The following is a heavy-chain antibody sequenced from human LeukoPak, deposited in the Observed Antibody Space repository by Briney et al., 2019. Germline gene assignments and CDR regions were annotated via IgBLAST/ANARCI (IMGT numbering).Heavy chain of an antibody. CDR2: IYYSGST. CDR1: GGSISSYY. CDR3: ARGGDYDYYYYYYMDV. D-gene: IGHD4-17*01. J-gene: IGHJ6*03. V-gene: IGHV4-59*01. Sequence: SETLSLTCTVSGGSISSYYWSWIRQPPGKGLEWIGYIYYSGSTNYNPSLKSRVTISVDTSKNQFSLKLSSVTAADTAVYYCARGGDYDYYYYYYMDVWGKGTTVTISS.